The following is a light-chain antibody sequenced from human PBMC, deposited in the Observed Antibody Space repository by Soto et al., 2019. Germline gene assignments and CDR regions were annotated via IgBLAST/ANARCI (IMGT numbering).Light chain of an antibody. V-gene: IGLV7-46*01. Sequence: QTVVTQESSLTVSPGGTVTLTCGSSTGAVTSGHYPYWFQQEPGQVPRTLIHDTSNKHSWTPARFSGSLLRGKAALTLSGAQPEDEADYYCLLFYNGVGVFGGGTKVTVL. CDR1: TGAVTSGHY. CDR3: LLFYNGVGV. J-gene: IGLJ2*01. CDR2: DTS.